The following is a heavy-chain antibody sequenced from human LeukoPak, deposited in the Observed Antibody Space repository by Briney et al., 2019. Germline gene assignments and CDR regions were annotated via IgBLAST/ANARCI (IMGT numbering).Heavy chain of an antibody. V-gene: IGHV3-48*04. J-gene: IGHJ3*02. CDR2: ISSSSSTI. CDR3: ARDGLLWFGDHVGAFDI. CDR1: GFTFSSYS. Sequence: GGSLRLSCAASGFTFSSYSMNWVRQAPGKGLEWVSYISSSSSTIYYADSVKGRFTISRDNAKNSLYLQMNSLRAEDTAVYYCARDGLLWFGDHVGAFDIWGQGTMVTVSS. D-gene: IGHD3-10*01.